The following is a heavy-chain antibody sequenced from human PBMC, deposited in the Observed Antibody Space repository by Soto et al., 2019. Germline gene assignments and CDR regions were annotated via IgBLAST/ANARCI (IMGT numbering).Heavy chain of an antibody. Sequence: EVQLVESGGGLVQPGGSLRLSCAASGFTFSDHYMDCVRQAPGKGLEWVGRSRKRDNSYSTEYAASVKGRFTISRDESKNPLYLQMNSMKTEDTAVYYCARFSGSYTSGLDYWGQGTLVTVSS. V-gene: IGHV3-72*01. CDR2: SRKRDNSYST. CDR1: GFTFSDHY. CDR3: ARFSGSYTSGLDY. D-gene: IGHD1-26*01. J-gene: IGHJ4*02.